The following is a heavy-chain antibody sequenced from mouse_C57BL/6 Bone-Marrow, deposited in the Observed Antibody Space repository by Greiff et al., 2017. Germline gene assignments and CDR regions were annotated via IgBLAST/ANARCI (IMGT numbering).Heavy chain of an antibody. CDR3: TSHWDY. CDR2: IDPENGDT. D-gene: IGHD4-1*01. J-gene: IGHJ2*01. V-gene: IGHV14-4*01. CDR1: GFNIKDAY. Sequence: VQLQQSGAELVRPGASVKLSCTASGFNIKDAYMPWVKQRPEQGLEWIGWIDPENGDTEYASKFQGKATITADPSSNTAYLHLSSLTSEDTAFYYCTSHWDYWGQGTTLTVSS.